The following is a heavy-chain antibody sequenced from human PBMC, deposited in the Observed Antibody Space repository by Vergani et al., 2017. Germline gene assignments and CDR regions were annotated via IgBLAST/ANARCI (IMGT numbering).Heavy chain of an antibody. V-gene: IGHV3-49*04. J-gene: IGHJ3*02. CDR1: GFTFGDYA. CDR2: IRSKAYGGTT. D-gene: IGHD3-3*01. CDR3: TRDQRPLRFLEWFAGPNAFDI. Sequence: EVQLVESGGGLVQPGRSLRLSCTASGFTFGDYAMSWVRQAPGKGLEWVGFIRSKAYGGTTEYAASVKGRFTISRDDSKRIAYLQMNSLKNEYTAVYYCTRDQRPLRFLEWFAGPNAFDIWGQGTMVTVSS.